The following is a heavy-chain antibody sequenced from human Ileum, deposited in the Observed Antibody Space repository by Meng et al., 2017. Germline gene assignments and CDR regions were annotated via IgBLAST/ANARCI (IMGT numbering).Heavy chain of an antibody. V-gene: IGHV4-4*03. CDR3: ARHGGYSQDF. Sequence: QVQLQESGPGRVRPPGTLSLTCAVSSGSISSNTYWSWVRQPPGKGLEWIGQISHSGSAYYNPSLKSRVTMSVDKSKSQFSLMLTSVTAADTAIYYCARHGGYSQDFWGQGTLVTVSS. CDR1: SGSISSNTY. CDR2: ISHSGSA. D-gene: IGHD4-23*01. J-gene: IGHJ4*02.